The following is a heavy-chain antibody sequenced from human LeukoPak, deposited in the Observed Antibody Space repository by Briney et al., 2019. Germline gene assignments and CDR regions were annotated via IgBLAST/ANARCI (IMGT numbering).Heavy chain of an antibody. V-gene: IGHV3-9*01. D-gene: IGHD6-13*01. J-gene: IGHJ5*02. CDR1: GFTFDDYA. CDR3: AKDIGSSSWDP. Sequence: GGSLRLSCAASGFTFDDYAMHWVRQAPGKGLEWVSGISWNSGSIGYADSVKGRFTISRDNAKNSLYLQMNSLRAEDTALYYCAKDIGSSSWDPWGQGTLVTVSS. CDR2: ISWNSGSI.